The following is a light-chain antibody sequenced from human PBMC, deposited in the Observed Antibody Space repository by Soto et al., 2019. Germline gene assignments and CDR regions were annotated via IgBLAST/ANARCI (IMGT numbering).Light chain of an antibody. J-gene: IGKJ1*01. V-gene: IGKV3-15*01. CDR3: QQYNSWLWT. CDR2: GAS. Sequence: EIVLTQSPGTLSLSPGERATLSCRASQSVTSNYLAWYQQKPGQAPRLLIFGASIRATGIPARFSGSGSGTEFTLIISSLQSEDSAVYYCQQYNSWLWTFGQGTKVDIK. CDR1: QSVTSN.